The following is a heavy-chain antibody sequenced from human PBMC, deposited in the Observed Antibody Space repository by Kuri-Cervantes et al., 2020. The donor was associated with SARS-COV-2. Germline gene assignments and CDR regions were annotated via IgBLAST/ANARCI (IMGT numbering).Heavy chain of an antibody. J-gene: IGHJ6*03. CDR3: AKFSGPMVRGVTFLGQFYYYYMDV. Sequence: GESLKISCAASGFAFSTYAMTWVRQAPGKGLEWVSSISSSSSYIYYADSVKGRFTISRDNSKNTLYLQMNSLRAEDTAVYYCAKFSGPMVRGVTFLGQFYYYYMDVWGKGTTVTVSS. V-gene: IGHV3-23*01. D-gene: IGHD3-10*01. CDR1: GFAFSTYA. CDR2: ISSSSSYI.